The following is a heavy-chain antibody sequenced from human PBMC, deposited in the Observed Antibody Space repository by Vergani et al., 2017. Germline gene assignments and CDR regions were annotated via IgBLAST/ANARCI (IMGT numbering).Heavy chain of an antibody. CDR3: ASTVVPAAIVSGMDV. V-gene: IGHV3-21*01. CDR2: ISSSSSYI. Sequence: EVQLVESGGGLVKPGGSLRLSCAASGFTFSSYSMNWVRQAPGKGLEWVSSISSSSSYIYYADLVKGRFTISRDNAKNSLYLQMNSLRAEDTAVYYCASTVVPAAIVSGMDVWGQGTTVTVSS. J-gene: IGHJ6*02. D-gene: IGHD2-2*02. CDR1: GFTFSSYS.